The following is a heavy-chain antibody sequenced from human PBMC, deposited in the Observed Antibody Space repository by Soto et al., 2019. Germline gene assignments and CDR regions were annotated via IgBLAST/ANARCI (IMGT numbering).Heavy chain of an antibody. D-gene: IGHD2-15*01. J-gene: IGHJ4*02. V-gene: IGHV1-69*12. CDR2: ISPGIAIR. CDR3: AGGMCFGGSCYLDV. Sequence: QVQLVQSGAEVTKPGSSVKVSCKASGGTFSTYTLYWVRQAPGQGLEWMGGISPGIAIRDYAQKCQGRVTITADESTSTVYMPLSTLISEDTALYYWAGGMCFGGSCYLDVWGPGTLVTVSS. CDR1: GGTFSTYT.